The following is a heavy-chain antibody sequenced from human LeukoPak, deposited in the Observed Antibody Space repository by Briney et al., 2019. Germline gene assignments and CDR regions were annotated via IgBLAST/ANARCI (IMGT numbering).Heavy chain of an antibody. V-gene: IGHV4-59*01. CDR3: ARVGGSGSYLHWFDP. D-gene: IGHD3-10*01. CDR2: IYYSGST. CDR1: GGSISNYY. Sequence: SETLSPTCTVSGGSISNYYWSWIRQPPGKGLEWIGYIYYSGSTNYNPSLKSRVTISVDTSKNQFSLKLSSVTAADTAVYYCARVGGSGSYLHWFDPWGQGTLVTVSS. J-gene: IGHJ5*02.